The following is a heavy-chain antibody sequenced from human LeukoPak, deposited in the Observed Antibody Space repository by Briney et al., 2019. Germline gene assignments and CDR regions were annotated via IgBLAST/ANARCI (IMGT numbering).Heavy chain of an antibody. CDR1: GFTFSSYS. Sequence: EGSLRLSCAASGFTFSSYSMNWVRQAPGKGLEWVSTISGGGDSTFYADSVTGRFTISRDNSKDTQYMQMNNLRAEDTAVYYCAKDRGYYGSGSYKEYFQHWGQGTLVTVSS. D-gene: IGHD3-10*01. CDR2: ISGGGDST. J-gene: IGHJ1*01. CDR3: AKDRGYYGSGSYKEYFQH. V-gene: IGHV3-23*01.